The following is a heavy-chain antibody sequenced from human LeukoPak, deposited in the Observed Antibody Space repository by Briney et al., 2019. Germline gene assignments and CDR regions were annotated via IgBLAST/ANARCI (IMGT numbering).Heavy chain of an antibody. Sequence: GSLRLSCAASGFTFSSYGMHWVRQAPGKGLEWVAVISHDGSNPYYADSVKGRFTISGDNSKNTLYLQMSSLRAEDTAVYYCAKTHYYDSSGVPGDYWGQGTLVTVSS. V-gene: IGHV3-30*18. CDR2: ISHDGSNP. CDR3: AKTHYYDSSGVPGDY. J-gene: IGHJ4*02. CDR1: GFTFSSYG. D-gene: IGHD3-22*01.